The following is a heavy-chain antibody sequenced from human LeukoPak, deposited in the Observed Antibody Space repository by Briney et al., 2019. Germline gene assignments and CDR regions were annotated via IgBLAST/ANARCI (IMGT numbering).Heavy chain of an antibody. CDR3: ATWRYSSGWLLFDY. Sequence: ASVKVSCKASGYTFTGYYMHWVRQAPGQGLEWMGGFDPEDGETIYAQKFRGRVTMTEDTSTDTAYMELSSLRSEDTAVYYCATWRYSSGWLLFDYWGQGTLVTVSS. CDR2: FDPEDGET. CDR1: GYTFTGYY. V-gene: IGHV1-24*01. D-gene: IGHD6-19*01. J-gene: IGHJ4*02.